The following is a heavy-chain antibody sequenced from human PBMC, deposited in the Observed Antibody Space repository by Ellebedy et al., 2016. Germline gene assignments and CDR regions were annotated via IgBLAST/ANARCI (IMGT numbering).Heavy chain of an antibody. Sequence: SETLSLXXAVYGGSFSGYYWSWIRQPPGKGLEWIGEINHSGSTNYNPSLKSRVTISVDTSKNQFSLKLSSVTAADTAVYYCARGQRGDTTYYFDYWGQGTLVTVSS. D-gene: IGHD2-21*02. V-gene: IGHV4-34*01. CDR3: ARGQRGDTTYYFDY. CDR1: GGSFSGYY. CDR2: INHSGST. J-gene: IGHJ4*02.